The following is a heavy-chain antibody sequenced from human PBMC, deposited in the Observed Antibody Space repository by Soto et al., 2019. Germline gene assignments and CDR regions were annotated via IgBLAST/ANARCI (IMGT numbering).Heavy chain of an antibody. CDR2: IYSSGST. J-gene: IGHJ4*02. V-gene: IGHV4-31*03. D-gene: IGHD4-17*01. Sequence: QVQLLESGPGLVKPSQTLPLTCTVSGGSISSGAYYWSWIRQLPGKGLEWIGYIYSSGSTYYNPSLKSRLTISIDTSKTQFSLELSSVTAADTAVYYCAREGTGTTSTFDYWGQGTLVTVSS. CDR3: AREGTGTTSTFDY. CDR1: GGSISSGAYY.